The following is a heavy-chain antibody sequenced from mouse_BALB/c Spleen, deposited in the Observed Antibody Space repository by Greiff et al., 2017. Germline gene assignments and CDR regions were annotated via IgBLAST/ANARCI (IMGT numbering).Heavy chain of an antibody. CDR3: ACTTMISWFAY. Sequence: EVQLQQSGAELVKPGASVKLSCTASGFNIKDTYMHWVKQRPEQGLEWIGRIDPANGNTKYDPKFQGKATITADTSSNTAYLQLSSLTSEDTAVYYCACTTMISWFAYWGQGTLVTVSA. CDR2: IDPANGNT. CDR1: GFNIKDTY. V-gene: IGHV14-3*02. D-gene: IGHD2-4*01. J-gene: IGHJ3*01.